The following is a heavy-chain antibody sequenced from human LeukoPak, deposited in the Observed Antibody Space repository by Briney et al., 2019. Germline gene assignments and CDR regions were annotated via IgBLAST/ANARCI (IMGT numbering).Heavy chain of an antibody. V-gene: IGHV1-18*01. J-gene: IGHJ6*03. CDR3: ARALYSGSSGVWYYYYMDV. Sequence: ASVKVSCKASGYILTNYGITWARQAPGQGLEWMGWISGYNADTDSAQKVQGRLTMTTDTSTNTAYMELRSLRSDDTAVYYCARALYSGSSGVWYYYYMDVWGKGTTVTVSS. D-gene: IGHD1-26*01. CDR2: ISGYNADT. CDR1: GYILTNYG.